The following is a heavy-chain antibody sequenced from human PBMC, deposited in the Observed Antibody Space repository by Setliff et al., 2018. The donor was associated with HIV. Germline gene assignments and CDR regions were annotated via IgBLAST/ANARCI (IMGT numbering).Heavy chain of an antibody. V-gene: IGHV3-7*03. D-gene: IGHD3-10*01. CDR3: ARVQSSRGGGWYFDL. Sequence: GESLKISCAASGFTFSSFWMSWVRQAPGKGLEWVANIKQDGSEKFYVDSVKGRFTISRDNAKNSLYLQMNSLRADDTAVYYCARVQSSRGGGWYFDLWGRGTQVTVSS. CDR1: GFTFSSFW. J-gene: IGHJ2*01. CDR2: IKQDGSEK.